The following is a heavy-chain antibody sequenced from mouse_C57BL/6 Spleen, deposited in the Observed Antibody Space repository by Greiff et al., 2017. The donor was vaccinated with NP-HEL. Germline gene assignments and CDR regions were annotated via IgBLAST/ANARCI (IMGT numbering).Heavy chain of an antibody. CDR2: IHPNSGST. D-gene: IGHD2-10*01. CDR1: GYTFTSYW. Sequence: QVQLQQPGAELVKPGASVKLSCKASGYTFTSYWMHWVKQRPGQGLEWIGMIHPNSGSTNYNEKFKSKATLTVDKSSSTAYMQLSSLTSEDSAVYYCAREPYYRNYVWFAYWGQGTLVTVSA. V-gene: IGHV1-64*01. CDR3: AREPYYRNYVWFAY. J-gene: IGHJ3*01.